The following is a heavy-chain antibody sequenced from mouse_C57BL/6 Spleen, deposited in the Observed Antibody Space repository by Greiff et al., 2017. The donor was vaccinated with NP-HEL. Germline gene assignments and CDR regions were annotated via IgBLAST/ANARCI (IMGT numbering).Heavy chain of an antibody. J-gene: IGHJ4*01. D-gene: IGHD2-2*01. Sequence: QVQLQQPGAELVKPGASVKLSCKASGYTFTSYWMHWVKQRPGQGLEWIGMIHPNSGSTNYNEKFKSKATLTVDKSSSTAYMQLSSLTSEDSAVYYCARTGYGYDGGYYAMDYWGQGTSVTVSS. V-gene: IGHV1-64*01. CDR1: GYTFTSYW. CDR2: IHPNSGST. CDR3: ARTGYGYDGGYYAMDY.